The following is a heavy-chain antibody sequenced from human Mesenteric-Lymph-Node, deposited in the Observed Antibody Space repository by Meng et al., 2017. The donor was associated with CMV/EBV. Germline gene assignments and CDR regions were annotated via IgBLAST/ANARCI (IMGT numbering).Heavy chain of an antibody. V-gene: IGHV3-48*04. Sequence: GESLKISCAASGFTFSSYSMNWVRQAPGKGLEWVSYISSSSSTIYYADSVKGRFTISRDNAKNSLYLQMNSLRAEDTAVYYCARGYYGMDVWGQGTTVTVSS. CDR3: ARGYYGMDV. CDR1: GFTFSSYS. CDR2: ISSSSSTI. J-gene: IGHJ6*02.